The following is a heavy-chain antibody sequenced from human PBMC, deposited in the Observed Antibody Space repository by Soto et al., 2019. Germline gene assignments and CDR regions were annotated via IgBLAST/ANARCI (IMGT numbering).Heavy chain of an antibody. J-gene: IGHJ4*02. D-gene: IGHD3-10*01. Sequence: ASVKVSCKASGYNFMPYGVNWVRQAPGQGLEWMGWISPWKGNTNYAQSFQGRVTMTTDTSTSTAYMELRSLTSDDTAVYYCARDLDPSGSYYTDYWGPGTLVTVSA. CDR3: ARDLDPSGSYYTDY. CDR1: GYNFMPYG. V-gene: IGHV1-18*04. CDR2: ISPWKGNT.